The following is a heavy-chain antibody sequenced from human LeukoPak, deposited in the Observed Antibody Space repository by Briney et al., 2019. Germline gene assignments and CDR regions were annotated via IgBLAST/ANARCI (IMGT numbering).Heavy chain of an antibody. Sequence: PSETLSLTCAVYGGSFSGYYWSWIRQPPGKGLEWIGEINHSGSTNYNPSLKSRVTISVDTSKNQFSLKLSSVTAADTAVYYCAREKGIAAARYNWFDPWGQGTLVTVSP. CDR3: AREKGIAAARYNWFDP. CDR2: INHSGST. CDR1: GGSFSGYY. V-gene: IGHV4-34*01. D-gene: IGHD6-13*01. J-gene: IGHJ5*02.